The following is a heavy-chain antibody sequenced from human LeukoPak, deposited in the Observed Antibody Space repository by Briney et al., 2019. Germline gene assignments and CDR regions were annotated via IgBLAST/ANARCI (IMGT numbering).Heavy chain of an antibody. CDR2: IKQDGSEK. J-gene: IGHJ4*02. D-gene: IGHD3-3*01. CDR3: ATGEASLLRFLEWLLRPFDY. Sequence: PGGSLRLPCAASGFTFSSYWMSWVRQAPGKGLEWVANIKQDGSEKYYVDSVKGRFTISRDNAKNSLYLQMNSLRAEDTAVYYCATGEASLLRFLEWLLRPFDYWGQGTLVTVSS. V-gene: IGHV3-7*01. CDR1: GFTFSSYW.